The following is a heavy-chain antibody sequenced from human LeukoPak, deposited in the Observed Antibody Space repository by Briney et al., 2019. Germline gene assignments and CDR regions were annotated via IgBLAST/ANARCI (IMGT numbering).Heavy chain of an antibody. CDR1: GGSISSYY. J-gene: IGHJ4*02. D-gene: IGHD6-19*01. Sequence: SETLSLTCTVSGGSISSYYWSWIRQPPGKGLEWIGYIYYSGSTTYNASLKSRVTISVDTSKNQFSLKLSSVTAADTAVYYCAREITSSGWYYFDYWGQGTLVTVSS. CDR2: IYYSGST. CDR3: AREITSSGWYYFDY. V-gene: IGHV4-59*01.